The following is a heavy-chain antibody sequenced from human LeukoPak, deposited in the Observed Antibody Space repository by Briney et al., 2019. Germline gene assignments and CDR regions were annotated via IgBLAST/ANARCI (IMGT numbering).Heavy chain of an antibody. CDR3: ARRGDGSGSYYQYNWFDP. V-gene: IGHV4-39*01. CDR1: GGSISSYY. J-gene: IGHJ5*02. D-gene: IGHD3-10*01. Sequence: SETLSLTCTVSGGSISSYYWGWIRQPPGKGLEWIGSIFSGSTYYNPSLKSRVTISVDTSKTQLSLRLSSVTAADTAVYYCARRGDGSGSYYQYNWFDPWGQGTLVTVSS. CDR2: IFSGST.